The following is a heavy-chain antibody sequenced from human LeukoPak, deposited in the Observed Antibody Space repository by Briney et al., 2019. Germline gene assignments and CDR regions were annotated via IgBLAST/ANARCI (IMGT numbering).Heavy chain of an antibody. D-gene: IGHD4-17*01. Sequence: ASVKVSCKASGYTFTSYYMHWVRQAPGQGLEWMGIINPSGGNTNYAQKLQGRVTMTIDTSTSTAYMELRSLRSDDTAVYYCARDSPLTTVTNLFDYWGQGTLVTVSS. J-gene: IGHJ4*02. CDR3: ARDSPLTTVTNLFDY. V-gene: IGHV1-46*01. CDR1: GYTFTSYY. CDR2: INPSGGNT.